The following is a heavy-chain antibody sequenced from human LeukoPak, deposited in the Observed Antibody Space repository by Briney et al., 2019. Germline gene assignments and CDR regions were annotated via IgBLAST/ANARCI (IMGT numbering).Heavy chain of an antibody. V-gene: IGHV4-59*08. D-gene: IGHD1/OR15-1a*01. CDR2: IYNSGST. CDR3: ARLDRTGSVDYFDY. Sequence: PSETLSLTCTVSGGSISGYYWSWIRQPPGKGLELIGYIYNSGSTNYNPSFKSRVTISVDTSKNLFSLKLSSVTAADTAVYYCARLDRTGSVDYFDYWGQGFLVTVSS. J-gene: IGHJ4*02. CDR1: GGSISGYY.